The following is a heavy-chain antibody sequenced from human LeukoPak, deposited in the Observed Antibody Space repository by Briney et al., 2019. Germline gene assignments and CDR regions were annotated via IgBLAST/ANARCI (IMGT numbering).Heavy chain of an antibody. CDR1: GFTFDDYA. V-gene: IGHV3-9*01. D-gene: IGHD4/OR15-4a*01. CDR2: ISWNSGSI. CDR3: AEDLGVGLNAFDI. Sequence: PGGSLRLSCAASGFTFDDYAMHWVRQAPGKGLEWVSGISWNSGSIGYADSVKGRFTISRDNAKNSLYLQMNSLRAEDTALYYCAEDLGVGLNAFDIWGQGTMVTVSS. J-gene: IGHJ3*02.